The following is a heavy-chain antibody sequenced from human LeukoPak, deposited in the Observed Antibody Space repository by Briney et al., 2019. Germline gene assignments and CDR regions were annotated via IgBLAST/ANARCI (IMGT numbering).Heavy chain of an antibody. CDR1: GYRFTNNW. D-gene: IGHD2-15*01. CDR3: ASEGIIAVGAAFDI. J-gene: IGHJ3*02. CDR2: IYPADSDT. Sequence: GESLKISCKGSGYRFTNNWIGWVRQMPGKGLEWMGIIYPADSDTRYSPSFQGQVTISADKSISTAYLQWSSLKASDTAMYYCASEGIIAVGAAFDIWGQGTLVTVSS. V-gene: IGHV5-51*01.